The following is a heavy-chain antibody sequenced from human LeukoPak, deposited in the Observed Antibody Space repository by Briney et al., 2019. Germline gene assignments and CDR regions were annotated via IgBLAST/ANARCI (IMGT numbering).Heavy chain of an antibody. J-gene: IGHJ4*02. Sequence: AGGSLRLSCAASGFTLSCYGMSWVRQASGKGLEWVANIKQDGSEKYYVDSVKGRFTISRDNAKNSLYLQMNSLRAEDTAVYYCASNIATDYWGQGTLVTVSS. CDR1: GFTLSCYG. CDR3: ASNIATDY. V-gene: IGHV3-7*05. D-gene: IGHD1-26*01. CDR2: IKQDGSEK.